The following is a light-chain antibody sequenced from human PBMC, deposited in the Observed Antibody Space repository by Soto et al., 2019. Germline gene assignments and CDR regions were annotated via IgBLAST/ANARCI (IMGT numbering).Light chain of an antibody. Sequence: EIVLTQSPATLSLSPGETATLSCRASQSIGRSLVWYQQRPGQAPRLLIYDAAHRATGIPARFTGSGSGTDFHLTVGSLESEEFAVYYCQYRSDWPHIFGGGTKVELK. V-gene: IGKV3-11*01. CDR2: DAA. CDR1: QSIGRS. J-gene: IGKJ4*01. CDR3: QYRSDWPHI.